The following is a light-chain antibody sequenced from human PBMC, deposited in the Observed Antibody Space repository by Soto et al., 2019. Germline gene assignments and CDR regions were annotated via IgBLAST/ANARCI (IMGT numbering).Light chain of an antibody. CDR2: KAS. V-gene: IGKV1-5*03. Sequence: DIQMTQSPSTLSASVGDRVTITCRASQSISSWLAWYQQKPGKAPNLLIYKASSLESGVPSRFSGSASGTEFTLTISSLQPDDFANYYCQQYNSFPWTFGQGTKVEIK. J-gene: IGKJ1*01. CDR3: QQYNSFPWT. CDR1: QSISSW.